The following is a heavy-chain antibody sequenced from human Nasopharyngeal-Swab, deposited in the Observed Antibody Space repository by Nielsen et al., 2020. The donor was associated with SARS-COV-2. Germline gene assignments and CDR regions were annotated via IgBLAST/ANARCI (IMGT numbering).Heavy chain of an antibody. CDR3: ARDGQSYGMDV. Sequence: WIRQPPGKGLEWVSVIYSGGSTYYADSVKGRFTISRVNSKNTLYLQMNSLRAEDTAVYYCARDGQSYGMDVWGQGTTVTVSS. V-gene: IGHV3-53*01. CDR2: IYSGGST. J-gene: IGHJ6*02.